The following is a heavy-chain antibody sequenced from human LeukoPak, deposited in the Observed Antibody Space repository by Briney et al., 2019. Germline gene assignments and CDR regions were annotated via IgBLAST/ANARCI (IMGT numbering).Heavy chain of an antibody. Sequence: PSETLSLTCTVSGGSISSYYWTWIRQPPGKGLEWIGYIYYSGNSNYNPSLKSRVTMSVDTSKNQFSLKLTSVTAADTAVYYCASGTYGSDYWGQETLVTVSS. CDR3: ASGTYGSDY. CDR2: IYYSGNS. V-gene: IGHV4-59*01. J-gene: IGHJ4*02. CDR1: GGSISSYY. D-gene: IGHD3-10*01.